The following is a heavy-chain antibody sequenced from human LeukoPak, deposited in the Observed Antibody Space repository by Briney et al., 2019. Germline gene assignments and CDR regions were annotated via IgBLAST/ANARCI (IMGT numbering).Heavy chain of an antibody. D-gene: IGHD1-1*01. CDR3: ARVSWFPGTSYYYMDV. CDR2: IYHSGST. Sequence: PSETLSLTCTVSGYSISSGYYWAWIRQPPGKGLEWIGSIYHSGSTYYNPSLKSRVTISVDTSKNQFSLKLSSVTAADTAVYYCARVSWFPGTSYYYMDVWGKGTTVTVSS. CDR1: GYSISSGYY. J-gene: IGHJ6*03. V-gene: IGHV4-38-2*02.